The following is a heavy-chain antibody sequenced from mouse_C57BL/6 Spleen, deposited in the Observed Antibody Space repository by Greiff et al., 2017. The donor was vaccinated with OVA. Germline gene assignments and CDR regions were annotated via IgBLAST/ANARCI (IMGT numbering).Heavy chain of an antibody. J-gene: IGHJ4*01. Sequence: VQLQQPGAELVRPGSSVKLSCKASGYTFTSYWMDWVKQRPGQGLEWIGNIYPSDSETHYNQKFKDKATLTVDKSSSTAYMQLSSLTSEDSAVYYCARYGSSYVHAMDYWGQGTSVTVSS. CDR2: IYPSDSET. CDR3: ARYGSSYVHAMDY. CDR1: GYTFTSYW. D-gene: IGHD1-1*01. V-gene: IGHV1-61*01.